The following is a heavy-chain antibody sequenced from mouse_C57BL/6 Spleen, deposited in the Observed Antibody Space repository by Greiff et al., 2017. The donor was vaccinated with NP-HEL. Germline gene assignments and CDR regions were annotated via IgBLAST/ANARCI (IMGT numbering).Heavy chain of an antibody. CDR1: GYTFTSYW. Sequence: QVQLKQPGAELVKPGASVKLSCKASGYTFTSYWMQWVKQRPGQGLEWIGEIDPSDSYTNYNQKFKGKATLTVDTSSSTAYMQLSSLTSEDSAVYYCARRANWAYFDVWGTGTTVTVSS. D-gene: IGHD4-1*01. CDR3: ARRANWAYFDV. V-gene: IGHV1-50*01. CDR2: IDPSDSYT. J-gene: IGHJ1*03.